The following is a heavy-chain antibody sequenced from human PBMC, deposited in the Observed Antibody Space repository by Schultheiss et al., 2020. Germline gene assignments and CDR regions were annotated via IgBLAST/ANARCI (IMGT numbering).Heavy chain of an antibody. D-gene: IGHD2-15*01. J-gene: IGHJ6*02. CDR3: ARDPQNSGGSWGGLWGTYGMDV. CDR2: VSSDGNLK. Sequence: GESLKISCAASGFTFSTCGMHWVRQAPGKGLEWVAVVSSDGNLKFYADSVKGRFTISRDNAKNSLYLQMNSLRAEDTAVYYCARDPQNSGGSWGGLWGTYGMDVWGQGTTVTVSS. CDR1: GFTFSTCG. V-gene: IGHV3-30*03.